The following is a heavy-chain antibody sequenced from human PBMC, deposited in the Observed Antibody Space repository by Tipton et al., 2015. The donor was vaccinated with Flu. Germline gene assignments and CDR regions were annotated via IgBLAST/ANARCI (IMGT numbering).Heavy chain of an antibody. CDR3: ARARFWIGFPDY. D-gene: IGHD3-3*01. Sequence: TLSLTCTVSSGSIRSTNYFCAWIRQPPGKRLELIGSIYPSGTTYYNPSLKSRVTISVDTSNNQFSLDLRSVTAADTAVYYCARARFWIGFPDYWGQGTLVTVSS. CDR2: IYPSGTT. V-gene: IGHV4-39*07. CDR1: SGSIRSTNYF. J-gene: IGHJ4*02.